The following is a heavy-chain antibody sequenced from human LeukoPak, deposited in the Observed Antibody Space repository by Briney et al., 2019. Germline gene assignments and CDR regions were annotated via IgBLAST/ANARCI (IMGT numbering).Heavy chain of an antibody. J-gene: IGHJ4*02. CDR3: ARDGQLVDYEVDY. CDR2: IYHSGST. D-gene: IGHD6-6*01. CDR1: GYSISNAYY. V-gene: IGHV4-38-2*02. Sequence: PSETLSLTCSVSGYSISNAYYWGWIRQPPGKGLEWIGSIYHSGSTYYNPSLKSRVTISVDTSKNQFSLKLSSVTAADTAVYYCARDGQLVDYEVDYWGQGTLVTVSS.